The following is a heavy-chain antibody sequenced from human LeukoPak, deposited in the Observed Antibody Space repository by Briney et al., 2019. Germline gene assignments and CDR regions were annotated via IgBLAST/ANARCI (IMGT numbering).Heavy chain of an antibody. CDR1: GGSINSHY. Sequence: PSETLSLTCTVSGGSINSHYCNWIRQSPGKGLEWIGYTYKSGSINYNPSLKSRVTISVDTSKNQFSLKLRSVTAADTAIYYCATKVRGGFDIWGQGTIVTVSS. J-gene: IGHJ3*02. CDR2: TYKSGSI. D-gene: IGHD2-15*01. V-gene: IGHV4-59*11. CDR3: ATKVRGGFDI.